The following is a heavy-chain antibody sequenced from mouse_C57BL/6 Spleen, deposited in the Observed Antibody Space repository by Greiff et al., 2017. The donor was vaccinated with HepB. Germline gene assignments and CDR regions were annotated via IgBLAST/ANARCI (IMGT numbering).Heavy chain of an antibody. CDR2: IRSKSNNYAT. J-gene: IGHJ4*01. CDR3: VRHGLRYYAMDY. CDR1: GFSFNTYA. D-gene: IGHD1-1*01. Sequence: EVQLVESGGGLVQPKGSLKLSCAASGFSFNTYAMNWVRQAPGKGLEWVARIRSKSNNYATYYADSVKDRFTISRDDSESMLYLQMNNVKTEDTAMYYCVRHGLRYYAMDYWGQGTSGTVSS. V-gene: IGHV10-1*01.